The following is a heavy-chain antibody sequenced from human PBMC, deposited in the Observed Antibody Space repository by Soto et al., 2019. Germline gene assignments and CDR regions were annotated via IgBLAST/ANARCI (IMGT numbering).Heavy chain of an antibody. CDR2: IIPILGIA. D-gene: IGHD3-10*02. CDR3: ANMLGQSNFDY. J-gene: IGHJ4*02. CDR1: GGTFSSYT. V-gene: IGHV1-69*02. Sequence: QVQLVQSGAEVKKPGSSVKVSCKASGGTFSSYTISWVRQAPGQGLEWMGRIIPILGIANYAQKFQGRVTITADKSTSTAYMELSSLRSEDTAVYYCANMLGQSNFDYWGQGTLVTVSS.